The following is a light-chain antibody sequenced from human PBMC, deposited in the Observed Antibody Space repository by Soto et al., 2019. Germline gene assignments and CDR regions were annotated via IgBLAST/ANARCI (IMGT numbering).Light chain of an antibody. CDR1: QSVSNNY. CDR3: QQYGSSPRT. Sequence: EKVRTKAAATQSVYPGERATLSCRASQSVSNNYLAWYQQKPGQAPRLLIYGASNRATGIPDRFSGSGSGTDFTLTISRLEPEDFAVYYCQQYGSSPRTFGQGTKVDIK. V-gene: IGKV3-20*01. J-gene: IGKJ1*01. CDR2: GAS.